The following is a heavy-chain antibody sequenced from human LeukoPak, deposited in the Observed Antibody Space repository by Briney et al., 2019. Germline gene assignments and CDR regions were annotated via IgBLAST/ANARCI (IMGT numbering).Heavy chain of an antibody. CDR1: GGSIRSGDYY. Sequence: SQTLSLTCTVSGGSIRSGDYYWSWIRQPPGKGLEWIGEIHHSRSTNYNPSLKSRVTISVDTSKNQFSLKLSSVTAADTAVYYCARGYHYSGSYYHLFDYWGQGTLVTVSS. CDR2: IHHSRST. V-gene: IGHV4-30-4*01. J-gene: IGHJ4*02. D-gene: IGHD3-10*01. CDR3: ARGYHYSGSYYHLFDY.